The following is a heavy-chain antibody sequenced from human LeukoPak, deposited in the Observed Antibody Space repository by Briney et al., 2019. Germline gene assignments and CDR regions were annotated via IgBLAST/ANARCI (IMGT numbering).Heavy chain of an antibody. J-gene: IGHJ4*02. CDR2: ISAYNGNT. D-gene: IGHD3-3*01. CDR3: AREFTIFGVVPGY. CDR1: GYTFTSYG. Sequence: GASVKVSCKASGYTFTSYGISWVRRAPGQGLEWRGWISAYNGNTNYAQKLQGRVTMTTDTFTSTAYMELRSLSSDDPGVYYCAREFTIFGVVPGYWGQGTLVTVSS. V-gene: IGHV1-18*01.